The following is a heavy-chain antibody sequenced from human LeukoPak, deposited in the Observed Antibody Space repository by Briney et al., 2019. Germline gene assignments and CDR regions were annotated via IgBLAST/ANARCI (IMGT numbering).Heavy chain of an antibody. CDR1: GGTFSSYT. Sequence: ASVKVSCKASGGTFSSYTISWVRQASGQGLEWMGRIIPILGIANYAQKFQGRVTITADKSTSTAYMELSSLRSEDTAVYYCARGVVVVAATDLYWFDPWGQGTLVTVSS. CDR2: IIPILGIA. V-gene: IGHV1-69*02. CDR3: ARGVVVVAATDLYWFDP. J-gene: IGHJ5*02. D-gene: IGHD2-15*01.